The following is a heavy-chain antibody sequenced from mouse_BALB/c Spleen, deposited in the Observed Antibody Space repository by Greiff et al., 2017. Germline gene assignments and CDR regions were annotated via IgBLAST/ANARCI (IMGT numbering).Heavy chain of an antibody. CDR3: ARKDYYGSSDWYFDV. CDR1: GYTFSSYW. Sequence: QVQLQQSGAELMKPGASVKISCKATGYTFSSYWIEWVKQRPGHGLEWIGEILPGSGSTNYNEKFKGKATFTADTSSNTAYMQLSSLTSEDSAVYYCARKDYYGSSDWYFDVWGAGTTVTVSS. J-gene: IGHJ1*01. CDR2: ILPGSGST. D-gene: IGHD1-1*01. V-gene: IGHV1-9*01.